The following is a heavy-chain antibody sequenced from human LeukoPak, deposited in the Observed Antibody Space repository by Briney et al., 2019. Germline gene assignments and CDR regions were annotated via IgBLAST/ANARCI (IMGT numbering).Heavy chain of an antibody. D-gene: IGHD3-3*01. CDR3: ARTHYDFWSGYDY. CDR1: SYSISRGYY. V-gene: IGHV4-38-2*02. J-gene: IGHJ4*02. Sequence: PSENLSLTCSVSSYSISRGYYWSWIRQPPGKGLEWIGYIYHSGSTYYNPSLKSRVTISVDRSKNQFSLKLSSVTAADTAVYYCARTHYDFWSGYDYWGQGTLVTVSS. CDR2: IYHSGST.